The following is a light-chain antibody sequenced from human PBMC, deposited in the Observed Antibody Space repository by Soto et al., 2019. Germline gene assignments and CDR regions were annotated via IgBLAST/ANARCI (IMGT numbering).Light chain of an antibody. CDR2: RVS. Sequence: DIQMTQSPSTLSASVGDGVTITCRASQSITNYLAWYQQKPGKAPKLLIYRVSTLQSGVPSRFSGSGSGTEFTLTISSLQPDDFATYYCQQYNSYWTFGQGTKVDIK. CDR3: QQYNSYWT. CDR1: QSITNY. V-gene: IGKV1-5*03. J-gene: IGKJ1*01.